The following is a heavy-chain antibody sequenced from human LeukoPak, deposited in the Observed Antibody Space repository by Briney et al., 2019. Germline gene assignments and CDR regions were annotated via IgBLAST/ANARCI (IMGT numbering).Heavy chain of an antibody. CDR2: ISSSNNYI. Sequence: PGGSLRLSCAASGFTFSNYNMNWVRQAPGKGLEWVSSISSSNNYIYYADSVKGRFTISRDSSKNTLYLQMNSLRAEDTAVYYCSCLDAFDIWGQGTMVTVSS. V-gene: IGHV3-21*01. J-gene: IGHJ3*02. D-gene: IGHD2-2*01. CDR3: SCLDAFDI. CDR1: GFTFSNYN.